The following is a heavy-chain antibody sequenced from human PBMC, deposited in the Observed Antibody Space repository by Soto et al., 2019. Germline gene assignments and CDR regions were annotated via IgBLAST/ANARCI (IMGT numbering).Heavy chain of an antibody. Sequence: GGSLRLSCAASGFSLSDYYMTWIRQAPGKGLQWLSYIGSSGATIYYADSLTGRFTISRDTAKNSLYLQMNSLRADDTAVYYCARGDYDYYGMDVWGQGTTVTVS. CDR1: GFSLSDYY. V-gene: IGHV3-11*01. CDR2: IGSSGATI. CDR3: ARGDYDYYGMDV. J-gene: IGHJ6*02.